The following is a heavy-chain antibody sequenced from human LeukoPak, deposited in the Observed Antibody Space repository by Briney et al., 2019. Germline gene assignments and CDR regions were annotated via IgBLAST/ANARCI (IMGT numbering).Heavy chain of an antibody. D-gene: IGHD3-16*02. Sequence: PSETLSLTCTVSGGSINNGGYYWSWIRQHPGKGLEWIGYIYYSGSSYYNPSLKSRVTISVDTSKNQFSLKLSSVTAADTAVYYCARDRFASTSLSYFDYWGQGTLVTVSS. CDR3: ARDRFASTSLSYFDY. J-gene: IGHJ4*02. CDR2: IYYSGSS. CDR1: GGSINNGGYY. V-gene: IGHV4-31*03.